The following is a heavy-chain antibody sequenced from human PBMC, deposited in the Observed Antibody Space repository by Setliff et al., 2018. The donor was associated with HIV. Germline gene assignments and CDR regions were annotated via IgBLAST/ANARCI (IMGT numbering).Heavy chain of an antibody. CDR2: ISTYNRDT. V-gene: IGHV1-18*01. CDR1: GYTFLSYG. J-gene: IGHJ4*02. CDR3: ARGKYNSGWYDVHYYFDN. Sequence: ASVKVSCKVSGYTFLSYGISWVRQAPGQGLEWMGWISTYNRDTNSAQKFEDRLSLSTNSPTSTAYMELRSLRSDDTAIYYCARGKYNSGWYDVHYYFDNWGQGTLVTVSS. D-gene: IGHD6-19*01.